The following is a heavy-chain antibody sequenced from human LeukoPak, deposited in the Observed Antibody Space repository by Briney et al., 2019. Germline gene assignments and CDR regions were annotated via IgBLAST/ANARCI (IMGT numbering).Heavy chain of an antibody. D-gene: IGHD2-15*01. J-gene: IGHJ4*02. Sequence: SETLSLTCSVSGGSISGYYWSWIRQPAGKGLEWIGRIYTSGSTNYNPSLKSRVTISVDTSKNQFSLKLSSVTAADTAVYYCARHKVARGGYFDYWGQGTLVTVSS. CDR2: IYTSGST. V-gene: IGHV4-4*07. CDR3: ARHKVARGGYFDY. CDR1: GGSISGYY.